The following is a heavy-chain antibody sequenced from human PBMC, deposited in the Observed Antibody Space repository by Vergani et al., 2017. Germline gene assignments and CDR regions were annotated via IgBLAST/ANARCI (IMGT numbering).Heavy chain of an antibody. Sequence: QVQLQESGPGLVKPSQTLSLTCTVSGGSISSGTFHWTWIRQPAGKGLEWIGRIFTSGSTNYNPSLKSRVTISVDTSKNQFSLKLRSVTAADTAVYYCAXASYYGSGGHFDYWGQGTLVTVSS. CDR3: AXASYYGSGGHFDY. CDR2: IFTSGST. V-gene: IGHV4-61*02. CDR1: GGSISSGTFH. D-gene: IGHD3-10*01. J-gene: IGHJ4*02.